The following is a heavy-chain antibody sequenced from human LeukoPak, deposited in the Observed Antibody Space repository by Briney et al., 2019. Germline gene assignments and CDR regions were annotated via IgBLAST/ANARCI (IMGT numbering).Heavy chain of an antibody. V-gene: IGHV5-51*01. Sequence: GGSLRLSCKGSGYSFTSYWIGWVRQMPGKGLEWMGIIYPGDSDTRYSPSFQRQVTISADKSISTAYLQWSSLKASDTAMYYCARLVPIVVVPAADNWFDPWGQGTLVTVSS. CDR1: GYSFTSYW. D-gene: IGHD2-2*01. CDR2: IYPGDSDT. J-gene: IGHJ5*02. CDR3: ARLVPIVVVPAADNWFDP.